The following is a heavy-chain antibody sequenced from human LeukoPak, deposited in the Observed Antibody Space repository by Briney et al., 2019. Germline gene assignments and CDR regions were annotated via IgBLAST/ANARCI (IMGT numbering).Heavy chain of an antibody. CDR1: GYIFTDYH. CDR2: INSNSGDT. J-gene: IGHJ4*02. D-gene: IGHD1-26*01. V-gene: IGHV1-2*02. CDR3: ATGAYTYYTEY. Sequence: GASVKVSCKASGYIFTDYHMHWVRQTPGQGLEWVGWINSNSGDTNYPQKFQGRVTMTRDTSISTAYMELSRLRSDDTAVYYCATGAYTYYTEYWGQGTVVAVSS.